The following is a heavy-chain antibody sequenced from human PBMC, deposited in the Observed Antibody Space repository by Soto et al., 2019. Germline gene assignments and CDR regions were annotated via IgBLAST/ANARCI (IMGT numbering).Heavy chain of an antibody. J-gene: IGHJ4*02. V-gene: IGHV3-30*03. Sequence: GGSLRLSCAASGFNFGVFGMHWVRQAPGKGLEWLSVLSYEGSEEYYADSVRGRFTISRDDSKNTLFLQMDSLRVDDTGVYYCALTRRSSLLEVAGPGFEYWGQGTLVTVSS. CDR2: LSYEGSEE. D-gene: IGHD6-19*01. CDR3: ALTRRSSLLEVAGPGFEY. CDR1: GFNFGVFG.